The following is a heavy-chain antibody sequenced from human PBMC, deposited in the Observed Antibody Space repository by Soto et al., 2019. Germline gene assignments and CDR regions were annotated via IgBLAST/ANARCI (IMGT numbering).Heavy chain of an antibody. Sequence: ASVKVSCKASGYTFTGYYMHWVRQPPGQGLEWMGWINPNSGGTNYAQKFQGWVTMTRDTSISTAYMELSRLRSDDTAVYYCARGSSWLNYYYYGMDVWGQGTTVTVSS. CDR1: GYTFTGYY. CDR3: ARGSSWLNYYYYGMDV. D-gene: IGHD6-13*01. J-gene: IGHJ6*02. CDR2: INPNSGGT. V-gene: IGHV1-2*04.